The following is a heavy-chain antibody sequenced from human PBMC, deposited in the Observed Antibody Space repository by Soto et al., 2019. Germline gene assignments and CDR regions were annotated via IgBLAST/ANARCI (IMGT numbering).Heavy chain of an antibody. Sequence: PGGSLRLSCAASGFIFNTYDMHWVRQSAGKGLEWVSTVTSTGDTHYAGSVKGRFTISREDAKNSFYLQMNSLRAGDTAVYYCVRSDILDVWGQGTTVTVSS. CDR1: GFIFNTYD. CDR2: VTSTGDT. CDR3: VRSDILDV. D-gene: IGHD3-9*01. V-gene: IGHV3-13*01. J-gene: IGHJ6*02.